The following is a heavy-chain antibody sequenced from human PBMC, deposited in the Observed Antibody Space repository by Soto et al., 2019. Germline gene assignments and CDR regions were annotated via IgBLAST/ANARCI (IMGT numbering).Heavy chain of an antibody. CDR3: AGSIAAVWGFYGMDV. CDR1: GGPISSGDYY. Sequence: TLSLTCTVSGGPISSGDYYWSWIRQPPGKGLEWIGYIYYSGSTYYNPSLKSRVTISVDTSKNQFSLKLSSVTAADTAVYYCAGSIAAVWGFYGMDVWGQGTTVTVSS. CDR2: IYYSGST. J-gene: IGHJ6*02. V-gene: IGHV4-30-4*01. D-gene: IGHD6-13*01.